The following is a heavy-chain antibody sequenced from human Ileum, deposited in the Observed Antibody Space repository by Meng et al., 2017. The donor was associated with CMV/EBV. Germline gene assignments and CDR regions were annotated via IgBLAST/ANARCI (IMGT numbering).Heavy chain of an antibody. J-gene: IGHJ4*02. D-gene: IGHD6-19*01. CDR2: ITYDGSNK. CDR3: SRDINGQWLGFDGFDY. V-gene: IGHV3-30-3*01. Sequence: GESLKISCAASGFTFSSYAMHWVRQAPGKGLEWVAVITYDGSNKYYADSVKGRFTISRDNSKNTLYLQMNSLRAEDTAVYYCSRDINGQWLGFDGFDYWGQGTLVTVSS. CDR1: GFTFSSYA.